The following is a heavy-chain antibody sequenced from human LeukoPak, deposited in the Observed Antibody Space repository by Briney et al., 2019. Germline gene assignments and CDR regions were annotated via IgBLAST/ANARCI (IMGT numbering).Heavy chain of an antibody. CDR1: GGSISSSNW. Sequence: SGTLSLTCAVSGGSISSSNWWSWVRQPPGKGLEWVGEIYHSGSTNYNPSLKSRVTISVDKSKNQFSLKLSSVTAADTAVYYCARMGDPPRLFYGMDVWGQGTTVTVSS. D-gene: IGHD2-21*02. V-gene: IGHV4-4*02. CDR2: IYHSGST. J-gene: IGHJ6*02. CDR3: ARMGDPPRLFYGMDV.